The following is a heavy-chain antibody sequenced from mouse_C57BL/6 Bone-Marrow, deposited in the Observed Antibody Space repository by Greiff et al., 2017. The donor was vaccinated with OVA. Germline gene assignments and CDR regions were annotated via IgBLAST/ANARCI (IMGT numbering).Heavy chain of an antibody. V-gene: IGHV1-69*01. D-gene: IGHD2-5*01. J-gene: IGHJ4*01. CDR3: ARSSSNYDAMDY. CDR1: GYTFTSYW. Sequence: VQLQQPGAELVMPGASVKLSCKASGYTFTSYWMHWVKQRPGQGLEWIGEIDPSDSYTNYNQKFKGKSTLTVDKSSSTAYMQLSSLTSEDSAVYYCARSSSNYDAMDYWGQGTSVTVSS. CDR2: IDPSDSYT.